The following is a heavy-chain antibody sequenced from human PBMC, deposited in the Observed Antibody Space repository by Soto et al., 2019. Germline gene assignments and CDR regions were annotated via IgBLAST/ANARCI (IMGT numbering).Heavy chain of an antibody. J-gene: IGHJ4*02. Sequence: EVQLVESGGGLVQPGRSLRLSCAASGFTFGDYAMHWVRQTPGTGLEWVSAISWNGGSRAYADSVKGRFSISRDNAKNSLYLQMNSLKTEDTAVYYCVRATYFSDSSGYTRCFDYWGQGTLVTVSS. CDR3: VRATYFSDSSGYTRCFDY. D-gene: IGHD3-22*01. CDR1: GFTFGDYA. V-gene: IGHV3-9*01. CDR2: ISWNGGSR.